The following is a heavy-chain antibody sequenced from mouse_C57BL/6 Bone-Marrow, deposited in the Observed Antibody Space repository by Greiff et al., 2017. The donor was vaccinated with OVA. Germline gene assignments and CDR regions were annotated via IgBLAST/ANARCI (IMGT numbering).Heavy chain of an antibody. J-gene: IGHJ1*03. D-gene: IGHD1-1*01. CDR1: GYTFTSYW. CDR3: ARHGSSHWYFDV. V-gene: IGHV1-55*01. CDR2: IYPGSGST. Sequence: QVHVKQPGAELVKPGASVKMSCKASGYTFTSYWITWVKQRPGQGLEWIGDIYPGSGSTNYNEKFKSKATLTVDTSASTAYMQLSSLTSEDSAVYYCARHGSSHWYFDVWGTGTTVTVSS.